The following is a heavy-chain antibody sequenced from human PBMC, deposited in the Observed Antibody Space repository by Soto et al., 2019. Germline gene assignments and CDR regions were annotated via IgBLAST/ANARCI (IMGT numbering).Heavy chain of an antibody. CDR1: GYTFTSYG. CDR2: ISAYNGNT. Sequence: QVQLVQSGAEVKKPGASVKVSCKASGYTFTSYGISWVRQAPGQGLEWMGWISAYNGNTNYAQKLQGRVTMTTDTATSSAYMALRSLRADDTAVYYCARVVVDTATGYYSGMDVWGQGTTVTVSS. D-gene: IGHD5-18*01. V-gene: IGHV1-18*01. CDR3: ARVVVDTATGYYSGMDV. J-gene: IGHJ6*02.